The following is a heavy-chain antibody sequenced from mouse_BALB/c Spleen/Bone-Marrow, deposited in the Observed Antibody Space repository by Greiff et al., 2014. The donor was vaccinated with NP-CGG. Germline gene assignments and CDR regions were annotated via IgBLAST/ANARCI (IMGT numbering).Heavy chain of an antibody. CDR1: GYTFTSYW. CDR2: IYPSDSYT. D-gene: IGHD2-14*01. Sequence: VKLMESGAELVRPGASVKLSCKASGYTFTSYWINWVKQRPGQGLEWIGNIYPSDSYTNYSQKFKDKATLTVDKSSSTAYMQLSSPTSEDSAVYYCTRRDRYDYYAMDYRGQGTSVTVSS. J-gene: IGHJ4*01. CDR3: TRRDRYDYYAMDY. V-gene: IGHV1-69*02.